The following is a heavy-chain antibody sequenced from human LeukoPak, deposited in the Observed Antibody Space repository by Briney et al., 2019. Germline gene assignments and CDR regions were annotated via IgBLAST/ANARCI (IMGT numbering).Heavy chain of an antibody. Sequence: SSETLSLTCTVSGGSISSYYWSWIRQPPGKGLEWIGSIFYTGSTYYNPSLKSRVTISVDTSKNQFSLKLRSVTAADTAVYYCARVGENSGYFDAFDIWGQGTMVTVSS. CDR1: GGSISSYY. D-gene: IGHD3-22*01. CDR2: IFYTGST. V-gene: IGHV4-39*07. J-gene: IGHJ3*02. CDR3: ARVGENSGYFDAFDI.